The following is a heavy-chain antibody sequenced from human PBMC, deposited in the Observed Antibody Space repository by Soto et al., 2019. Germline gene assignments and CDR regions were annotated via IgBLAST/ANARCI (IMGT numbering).Heavy chain of an antibody. CDR2: IYYSGST. J-gene: IGHJ6*02. V-gene: IGHV4-30-4*01. CDR1: GCTISSGDYY. D-gene: IGHD6-13*01. Sequence: SETLSLTCTVSGCTISSGDYYWSWIRQPPGKGLEWIGYIYYSGSTYYNPSLKSRVTISVDTSKNQFSLKLSSVTAADTAVYYCARLGDSSSWSLYYGMDVWGQGTTVTVSS. CDR3: ARLGDSSSWSLYYGMDV.